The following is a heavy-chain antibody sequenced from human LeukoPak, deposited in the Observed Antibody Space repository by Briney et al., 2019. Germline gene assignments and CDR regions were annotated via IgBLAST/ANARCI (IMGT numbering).Heavy chain of an antibody. CDR3: AIDSGDHRVVY. J-gene: IGHJ4*02. CDR1: GGSISSTNW. Sequence: SETLSLTCAVSGGSISSTNWWNWVRQPPGKGLEWIGSIYYDGSTHHNPSLKSRVTISADTSKNQYSLRLSSVTAADTAVYYCAIDSGDHRVVYWGQGTLVTVSS. D-gene: IGHD1-26*01. CDR2: IYYDGST. V-gene: IGHV4-4*02.